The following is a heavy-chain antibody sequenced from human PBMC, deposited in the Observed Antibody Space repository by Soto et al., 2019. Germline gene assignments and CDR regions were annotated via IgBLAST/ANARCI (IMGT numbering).Heavy chain of an antibody. CDR3: ARIILWFGDFDP. J-gene: IGHJ5*02. CDR2: IYYSGST. D-gene: IGHD3-10*01. CDR1: GGSISSSIYY. Sequence: SETLSLTCTVSGGSISSSIYYWGWIRQPPGKGLEWIGSIYYSGSTYYNPSLKSRVTISVDTSKNQFSLKLSSVTAADTAVYYCARIILWFGDFDPWGQGTLVTVSS. V-gene: IGHV4-39*01.